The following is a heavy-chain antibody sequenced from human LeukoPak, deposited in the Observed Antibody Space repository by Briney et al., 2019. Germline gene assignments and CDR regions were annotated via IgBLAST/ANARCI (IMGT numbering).Heavy chain of an antibody. Sequence: SETLSLTCAVYGGSLSGYYWSWIRQPPGKGLEWIEEINHSGSTNYNPSLKSRVTISVDTSKNQFSLKLSSVTAADTAVYYCARGHGYYYYGMDVWGKGTTVTVSS. J-gene: IGHJ6*04. CDR1: GGSLSGYY. CDR2: INHSGST. V-gene: IGHV4-34*01. CDR3: ARGHGYYYYGMDV.